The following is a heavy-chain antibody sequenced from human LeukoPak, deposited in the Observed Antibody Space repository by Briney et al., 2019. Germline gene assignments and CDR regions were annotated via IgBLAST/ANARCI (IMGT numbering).Heavy chain of an antibody. J-gene: IGHJ4*02. D-gene: IGHD6-13*01. CDR3: ARDGTKRVSSSWY. Sequence: SGGSLRLSCAASGFTFSSYAMSWVRQAPGKGLEWVSAISASGGTTYYADSVKGRFSISRDNSKNTVYLQMSSLRAEDTAVYYCARDGTKRVSSSWYWGQGTLVTVSS. V-gene: IGHV3-23*01. CDR1: GFTFSSYA. CDR2: ISASGGTT.